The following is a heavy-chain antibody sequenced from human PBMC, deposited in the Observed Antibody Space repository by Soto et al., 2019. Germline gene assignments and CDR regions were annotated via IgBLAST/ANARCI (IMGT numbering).Heavy chain of an antibody. CDR1: GFSFSNAW. D-gene: IGHD2-21*02. V-gene: IGHV3-15*01. Sequence: EVQLVESGGGLVKPGGSLRLSCAASGFSFSNAWMSWVRQAPGKGLEWVGRIISKTDGGTTDYAAPVKGRFTISRDDSKNTLYVQMNSLKSEDTAVYYCTAGYGRTAFDYWGRGTLVTVSS. CDR2: IISKTDGGTT. CDR3: TAGYGRTAFDY. J-gene: IGHJ4*02.